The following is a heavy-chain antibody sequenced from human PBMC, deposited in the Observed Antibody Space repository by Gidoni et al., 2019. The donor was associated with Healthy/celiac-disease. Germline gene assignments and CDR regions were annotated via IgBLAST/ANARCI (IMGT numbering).Heavy chain of an antibody. CDR2: IYYSGRT. J-gene: IGHJ4*02. CDR3: ARESVGNYVGQYYFDY. D-gene: IGHD4-4*01. CDR1: AGSVSSASYY. V-gene: IGHV4-61*01. Sequence: VQLQESGPGLVKPSETLSLTCTVSAGSVSSASYYWSWIRQPPGKGLEWIGYIYYSGRTNYNPSLKSRVTISVDTSKNQFSLKLSSVTAADTAVYYCARESVGNYVGQYYFDYWGQGTLVTVSS.